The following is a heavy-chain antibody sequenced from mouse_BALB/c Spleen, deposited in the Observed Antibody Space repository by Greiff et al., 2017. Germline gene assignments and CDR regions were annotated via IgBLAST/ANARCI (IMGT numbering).Heavy chain of an antibody. Sequence: EVKLMESGPSLVKPSQTLSLTCSVTGDSITSGYWNWIRKFPGNKLEYMGYISYSGSTYYNPSLKSRISITRDTSKNQYYLQLNSVTTEDTATYYCARIGGNSHYYAMDYWGQGTSVTVSS. V-gene: IGHV3-8*02. CDR2: ISYSGST. J-gene: IGHJ4*01. CDR1: GDSITSGY. CDR3: ARIGGNSHYYAMDY. D-gene: IGHD2-1*01.